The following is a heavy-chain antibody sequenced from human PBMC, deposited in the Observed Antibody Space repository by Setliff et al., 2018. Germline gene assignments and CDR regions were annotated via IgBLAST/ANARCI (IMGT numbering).Heavy chain of an antibody. CDR3: AKDVVGYSSTWPKRDYFDY. Sequence: GGSLRLSCAASGFTFNTYAMSWVRQPPGKGLEWVSSISDTAIGIYYAGSVRGRFTISRDNSKKTLFMQMNSLRVEDTAIYYCAKDVVGYSSTWPKRDYFDYWGQGTLVTVSS. CDR2: ISDTAIGI. V-gene: IGHV3-23*01. D-gene: IGHD6-13*01. CDR1: GFTFNTYA. J-gene: IGHJ4*02.